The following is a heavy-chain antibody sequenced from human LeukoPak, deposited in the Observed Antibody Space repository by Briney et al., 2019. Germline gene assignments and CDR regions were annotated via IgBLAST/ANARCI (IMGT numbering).Heavy chain of an antibody. D-gene: IGHD3-22*01. CDR2: IIPILGIA. Sequence: SVKVSCKASGGTFSSYAISWVRQAPGQGLEWMGRIIPILGIANYAQKFQGRVTITADKSTSTAYMELSSLRSEDTAVYYCARVKGAMIVVVGNAFDIWGQGTMVTVSS. V-gene: IGHV1-69*04. CDR1: GGTFSSYA. J-gene: IGHJ3*02. CDR3: ARVKGAMIVVVGNAFDI.